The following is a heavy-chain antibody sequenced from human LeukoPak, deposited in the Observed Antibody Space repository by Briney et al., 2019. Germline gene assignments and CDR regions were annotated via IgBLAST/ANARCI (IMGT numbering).Heavy chain of an antibody. CDR1: GGSISGGGYY. Sequence: SETLSLTCTVSGGSISGGGYYWSWIRQHPGKGLEWIGYIYYSGSTYYNPSLKSRVTISVDTSKNQFSLKLSSVTAADTAVYYCARGHYDILTGYYEYAFDIWGQGTMVTVSS. D-gene: IGHD3-9*01. J-gene: IGHJ3*02. CDR3: ARGHYDILTGYYEYAFDI. V-gene: IGHV4-31*03. CDR2: IYYSGST.